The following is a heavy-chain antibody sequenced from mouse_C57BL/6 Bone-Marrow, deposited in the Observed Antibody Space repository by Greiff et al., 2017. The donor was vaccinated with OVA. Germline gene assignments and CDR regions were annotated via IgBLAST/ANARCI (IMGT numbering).Heavy chain of an antibody. CDR2: IDPSDSYT. J-gene: IGHJ2*01. CDR1: GYTFTSYW. V-gene: IGHV1-50*01. Sequence: VQLQQPGAELVKPGASVKLSCKASGYTFTSYWMHWVKQRPGQGLEWIGEIDPSDSYTNYNQKFKGKATLTVDTSSSTAYMQLSSLTSEDSAVYYCAKDGVFYYFDYWGQGTTLT. CDR3: AKDGVFYYFDY.